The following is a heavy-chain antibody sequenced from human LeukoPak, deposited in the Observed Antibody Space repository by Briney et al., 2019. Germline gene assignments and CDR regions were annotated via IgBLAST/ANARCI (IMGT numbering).Heavy chain of an antibody. CDR3: AKDGYDFWSAYQIDL. D-gene: IGHD3-3*01. CDR2: ISGSDGST. J-gene: IGHJ5*02. V-gene: IGHV3-23*01. CDR1: GLTISNYW. Sequence: GGSLRLSCAVSGLTISNYWMNWVRQAPGKGLEWVSAISGSDGSTYYSDSVTGRFTISRDNSKNTLYLQMTSLRTDDTAVYYCAKDGYDFWSAYQIDLWGQGTLVTVSS.